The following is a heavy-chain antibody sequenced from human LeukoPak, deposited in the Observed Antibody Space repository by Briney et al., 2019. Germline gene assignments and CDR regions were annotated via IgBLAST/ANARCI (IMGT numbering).Heavy chain of an antibody. CDR1: GYTLTELS. CDR2: FDPEDGET. J-gene: IGHJ2*01. CDR3: ATVIAVAQGPWYFDL. D-gene: IGHD6-19*01. V-gene: IGHV1-24*01. Sequence: ASVKVSCKVSGYTLTELSMHWVRQAPGKGLEWMGGFDPEDGETIYAQKFQGRVTMTEDTSTDTAYMELSSLRSEDTAVYYCATVIAVAQGPWYFDLWGRGTLVTVSS.